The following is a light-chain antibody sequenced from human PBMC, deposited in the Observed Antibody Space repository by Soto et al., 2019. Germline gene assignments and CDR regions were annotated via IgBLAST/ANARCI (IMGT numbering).Light chain of an antibody. CDR1: QSVRKY. J-gene: IGKJ3*01. Sequence: EIVLTQSPATLSLSPGDRATLSCRASQSVRKYLAWYQQKPGQAPRLLIYDASNRATGIPARFSGSGSGTDFTLTISSLEPEDFAVYYCQQRSNWPPVFTFGPGTKVDIK. CDR3: QQRSNWPPVFT. CDR2: DAS. V-gene: IGKV3-11*01.